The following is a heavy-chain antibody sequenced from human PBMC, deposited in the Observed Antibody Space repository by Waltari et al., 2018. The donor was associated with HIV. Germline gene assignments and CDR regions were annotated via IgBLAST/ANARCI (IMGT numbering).Heavy chain of an antibody. Sequence: QVQLVQSGAEVKKPGASVKVSCKASGYTFTSYDINWVRQATGQGLEWMGWKNPNSGNTGSAQRFQGRVTMTRDTSISTAYMDLSSLRSEDTAVYYCARGLTWSGYWHFDYWGQGTLVTVSS. D-gene: IGHD3-3*01. CDR1: GYTFTSYD. CDR2: KNPNSGNT. V-gene: IGHV1-8*01. J-gene: IGHJ4*02. CDR3: ARGLTWSGYWHFDY.